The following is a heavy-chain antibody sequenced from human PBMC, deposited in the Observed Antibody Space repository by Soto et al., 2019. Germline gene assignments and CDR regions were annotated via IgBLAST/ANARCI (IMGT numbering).Heavy chain of an antibody. CDR2: IFYSGNT. Sequence: SETLSLTCTVSGDSISSADYYWSWIRQTPGKGLEWIGHIFYSGNTYYIPSLKSRVTISVDTSKNQISLKLNSVTAADTAVYYCARGIYSTSSFFDSWGQGTLVTVSS. CDR1: GDSISSADYY. V-gene: IGHV4-30-4*01. J-gene: IGHJ4*02. D-gene: IGHD6-6*01. CDR3: ARGIYSTSSFFDS.